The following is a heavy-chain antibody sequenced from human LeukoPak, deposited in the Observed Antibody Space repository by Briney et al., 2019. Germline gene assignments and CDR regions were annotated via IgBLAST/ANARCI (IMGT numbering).Heavy chain of an antibody. CDR1: GYTFTSYY. D-gene: IGHD6-19*01. CDR3: ARGRPGLRWQWLFTPRYYFDY. Sequence: ASVKVSCKASGYTFTSYYMHWVRQAPGQGLEWMGIINPSGGSTSYAQKFQGRVTMTRDMSTSTVYMELSSLRSEDTAVYYCARGRPGLRWQWLFTPRYYFDYWGQGTLVTVSS. CDR2: INPSGGST. J-gene: IGHJ4*02. V-gene: IGHV1-46*01.